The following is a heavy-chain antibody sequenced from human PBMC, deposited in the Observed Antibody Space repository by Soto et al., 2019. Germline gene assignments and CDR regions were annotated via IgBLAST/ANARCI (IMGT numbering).Heavy chain of an antibody. CDR1: GYTFTSYG. J-gene: IGHJ4*02. V-gene: IGHV1-18*01. Sequence: QVHLVQSGAEVKKPGASVKVSCKASGYTFTSYGITWVRQAPGQGLEWMGWISAHNGNTDYAQKLQGRVIVTRDTSTSKAYMELRSLRSDDKAVYYCARGRYGDYWGQGALGTVSS. D-gene: IGHD1-1*01. CDR3: ARGRYGDY. CDR2: ISAHNGNT.